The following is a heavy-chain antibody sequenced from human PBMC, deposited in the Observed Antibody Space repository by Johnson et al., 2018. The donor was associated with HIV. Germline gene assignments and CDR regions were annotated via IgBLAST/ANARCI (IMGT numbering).Heavy chain of an antibody. D-gene: IGHD2-21*02. Sequence: VQLVESGGGLVQPGGSLRLSCAASGFTFSSYWMSWVRQAPGKGLEWVANIKQDGREKYYVDSVKGRFTISRDNAKNSLYLQMNSLRAEDTAVYYCARAGGDLLPDAFDIWGQGTMVTVSS. V-gene: IGHV3-7*01. CDR3: ARAGGDLLPDAFDI. CDR1: GFTFSSYW. J-gene: IGHJ3*02. CDR2: IKQDGREK.